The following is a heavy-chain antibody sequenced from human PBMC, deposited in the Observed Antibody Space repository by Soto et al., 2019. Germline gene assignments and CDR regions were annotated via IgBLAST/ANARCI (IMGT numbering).Heavy chain of an antibody. Sequence: GGSLRLSCAASGFTFSSYWMHWVRQAPGKGLVWVSRINSDGSSTSYADSVKGRFTISRDNAKNTLYLQMNSLRAEDTAVYYCARGSDLVPPYYYYGMDVWGQGTTVTVLL. D-gene: IGHD6-13*01. CDR1: GFTFSSYW. CDR3: ARGSDLVPPYYYYGMDV. CDR2: INSDGSST. V-gene: IGHV3-74*01. J-gene: IGHJ6*02.